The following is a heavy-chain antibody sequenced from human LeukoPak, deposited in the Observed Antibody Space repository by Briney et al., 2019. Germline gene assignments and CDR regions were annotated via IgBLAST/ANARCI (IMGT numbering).Heavy chain of an antibody. CDR2: IKQDGSEK. CDR3: ARNPGSRTISKLSSGSWNELDY. Sequence: GGSLRLSCAASGFTFSSYWMSWVRQAPGKGLEWVANIKQDGSEKYYADSVKGRFTISRDNAKNSLYLQMNSLRAEDTGVYYCARNPGSRTISKLSSGSWNELDYWGQGTLVTVSS. J-gene: IGHJ4*02. V-gene: IGHV3-7*01. D-gene: IGHD3-10*01. CDR1: GFTFSSYW.